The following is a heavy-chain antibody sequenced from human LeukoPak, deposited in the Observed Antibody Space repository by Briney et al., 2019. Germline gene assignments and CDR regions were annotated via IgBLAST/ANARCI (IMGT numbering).Heavy chain of an antibody. D-gene: IGHD6-13*01. V-gene: IGHV3-48*03. CDR2: ISSSGSTI. J-gene: IGHJ4*02. CDR3: ARDPGYSSSYQPQKTAAEGDY. Sequence: GGSLRLSCAASGFTFSSYEMNWVRQAPGKGLEWVSYISSSGSTIYYADSVKGRFTISRDNAKNSLYLQMNSLRAEDTAVYYCARDPGYSSSYQPQKTAAEGDYWGQGTLVTASS. CDR1: GFTFSSYE.